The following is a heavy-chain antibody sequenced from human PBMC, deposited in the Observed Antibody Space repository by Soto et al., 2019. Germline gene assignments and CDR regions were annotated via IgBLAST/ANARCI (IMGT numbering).Heavy chain of an antibody. CDR2: INVNNDNT. CDR1: GYTFTSHT. J-gene: IGHJ4*02. D-gene: IGHD5-18*01. V-gene: IGHV1-3*01. CDR3: ARSSFTAVDY. Sequence: QVQLVQSGTEVKKPGASVKISCKASGYTFTSHTIRWVRQAPGQWLEWMAWINVNNDNTKYSHKFQGRVTLTIDTSASTVFMNLSSLRSEDTAVYYCARSSFTAVDYWGQGTLVSVSS.